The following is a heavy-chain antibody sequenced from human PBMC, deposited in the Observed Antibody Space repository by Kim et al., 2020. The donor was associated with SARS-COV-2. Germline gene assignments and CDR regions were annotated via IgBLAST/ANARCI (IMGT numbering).Heavy chain of an antibody. CDR2: INPNSGGT. V-gene: IGHV1-2*06. J-gene: IGHJ6*03. D-gene: IGHD3-16*02. CDR1: GYTFTGYY. Sequence: ASVKVSCKASGYTFTGYYMHWVRQAPGQGLEWMGRINPNSGGTNYAQKFQGRVTMTRDTSISTAYMELSRLRSDDTAVYYCARWGIWGSYRQPSYYMDVWGKGTTVTVSS. CDR3: ARWGIWGSYRQPSYYMDV.